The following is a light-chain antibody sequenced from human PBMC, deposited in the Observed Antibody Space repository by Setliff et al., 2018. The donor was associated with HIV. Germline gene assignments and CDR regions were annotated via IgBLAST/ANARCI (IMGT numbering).Light chain of an antibody. J-gene: IGLJ2*01. CDR3: SSYAGSSNFVI. CDR2: SFS. CDR1: SSNIGAGFV. Sequence: QSVLTQPPSVSGAPGQRVTISCTGSSSNIGAGFVVHWYQQFPGTAPKLLLYSFSNRPSGVPDRFSGSKSGTSASLAIAGLRAEDEADYYCSSYAGSSNFVIFGGGTKVTV. V-gene: IGLV1-40*01.